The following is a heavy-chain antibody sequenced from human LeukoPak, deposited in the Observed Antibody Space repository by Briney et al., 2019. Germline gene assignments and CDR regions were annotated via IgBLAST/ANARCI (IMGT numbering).Heavy chain of an antibody. CDR1: GFTFSSYA. CDR2: ISYDGSNK. J-gene: IGHJ4*02. D-gene: IGHD3-10*01. V-gene: IGHV3-30*14. Sequence: GGSLRLSCAASGFTFSSYAMHWVRQAPGKGLEWVAVISYDGSNKYYADSVKGRFTISRDNSKNTLYLQMNSLRAEDTAVYYCASETMVRGVIRVWGQGTLVTVSS. CDR3: ASETMVRGVIRV.